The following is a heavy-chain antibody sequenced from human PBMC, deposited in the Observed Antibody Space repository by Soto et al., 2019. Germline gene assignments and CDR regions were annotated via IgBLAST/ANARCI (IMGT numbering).Heavy chain of an antibody. Sequence: QVQLVQSGAEVKKPGASVKVSCKASGYTFTSYGISWVRQAPGQGLEWMGWISAYNGNTNYAQKLKGRVTMTTDTPTSTAYMELRSLRSDDTAVYYCARSIVHIRSVAGMETYYYYGMDVWGQGTTVTVSS. J-gene: IGHJ6*02. CDR3: ARSIVHIRSVAGMETYYYYGMDV. CDR1: GYTFTSYG. V-gene: IGHV1-18*01. CDR2: ISAYNGNT. D-gene: IGHD6-19*01.